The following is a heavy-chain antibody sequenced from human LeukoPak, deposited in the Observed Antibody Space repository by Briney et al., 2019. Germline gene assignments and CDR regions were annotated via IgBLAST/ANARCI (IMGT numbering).Heavy chain of an antibody. V-gene: IGHV4-39*07. J-gene: IGHJ4*02. Sequence: SQTLSLTCIVSGGSISSGSYYWSWIRQPPAKGLEWIGEINHSGSTNYNPSLKSRVTISVDTSKNQFSLKLSSVTAADTAVYYCARRPKNYYGSGSYYGYWGQGTLVTVSS. D-gene: IGHD3-10*01. CDR2: INHSGST. CDR1: GGSISSGSYY. CDR3: ARRPKNYYGSGSYYGY.